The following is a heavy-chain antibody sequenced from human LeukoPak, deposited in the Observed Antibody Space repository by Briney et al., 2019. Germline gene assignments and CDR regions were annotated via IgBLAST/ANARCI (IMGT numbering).Heavy chain of an antibody. D-gene: IGHD3-9*01. CDR2: ISVYTGKT. J-gene: IGHJ3*02. CDR1: GYTFTNYG. CDR3: ARQRVLRYFDWLSQGLHAFDI. V-gene: IGHV1-18*01. Sequence: ASVKVSCKASGYTFTNYGISWVRQAPGQGLEWMGWISVYTGKTYHAQKFQARVTMTTDTSTTTAYMELRSLRSEDTAVYYCARQRVLRYFDWLSQGLHAFDIWGQGTMVTVSS.